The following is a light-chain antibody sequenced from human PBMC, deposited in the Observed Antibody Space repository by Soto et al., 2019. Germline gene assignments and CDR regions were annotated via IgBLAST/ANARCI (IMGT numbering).Light chain of an antibody. CDR2: WAS. CDR3: QQYYNTPLT. J-gene: IGKJ4*01. V-gene: IGKV4-1*01. Sequence: DIAMTQSPDSLAVSLGERATIDCKSSQSVLFSSDNKNYLAWYQQKPGQPPKLLIYWASTRESGVPDRFSGSGYGTDFTLTISSLQAEDVAVYYCQQYYNTPLTFGGGTKVQIK. CDR1: QSVLFSSDNKNY.